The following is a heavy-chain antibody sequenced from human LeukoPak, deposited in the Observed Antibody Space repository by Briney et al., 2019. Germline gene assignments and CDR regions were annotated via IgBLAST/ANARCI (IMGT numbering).Heavy chain of an antibody. D-gene: IGHD3-22*01. CDR2: IYYSGST. Sequence: PSETLSLTCTVSGGSISSGDYYWSWIRQPPGKGLEWIGYIYYSGSTYYNPSLKSRVTISVDTSKNQFSLKLSSVTAADTAVYYCARARYYYDPNWFDPWGQGTLVTVSS. J-gene: IGHJ5*02. CDR3: ARARYYYDPNWFDP. V-gene: IGHV4-30-4*01. CDR1: GGSISSGDYY.